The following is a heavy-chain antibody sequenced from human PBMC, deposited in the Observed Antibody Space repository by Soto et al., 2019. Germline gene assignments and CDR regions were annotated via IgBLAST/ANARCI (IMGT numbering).Heavy chain of an antibody. CDR3: ARAPFHDFWSPLPLYYYYGMDV. CDR2: IIPIFGTA. J-gene: IGHJ6*02. V-gene: IGHV1-69*06. Sequence: GASVKVSCKASGGTFSSYAISWVRQAPGQGLEWMGGIIPIFGTANYAQKFQGRVTITADKSTSTAYMELSSLRSEDTAVYYCARAPFHDFWSPLPLYYYYGMDVWGQGTTVTVSS. D-gene: IGHD3-3*01. CDR1: GGTFSSYA.